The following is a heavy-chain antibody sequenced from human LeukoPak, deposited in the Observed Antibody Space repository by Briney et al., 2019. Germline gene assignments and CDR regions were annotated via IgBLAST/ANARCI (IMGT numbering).Heavy chain of an antibody. CDR2: ISAYNGNT. CDR3: ARDSNNYGMDV. CDR1: GYTFNTYA. J-gene: IGHJ6*02. Sequence: ASVKVSCKAFGYTFNTYALNWVRQAPGQGLEWMGWISAYNGNTNYAQKLQGRVTMTTDTSTSTAYMELRSLRSDDTAVYYCARDSNNYGMDVWGQGTTVTVSS. D-gene: IGHD2-8*01. V-gene: IGHV1-18*01.